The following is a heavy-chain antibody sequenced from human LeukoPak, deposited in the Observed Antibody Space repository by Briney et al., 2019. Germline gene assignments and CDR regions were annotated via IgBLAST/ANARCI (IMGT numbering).Heavy chain of an antibody. V-gene: IGHV1-69*05. Sequence: GASVKVSCKASGGTFSSYAISWVRQAPGQGLEWMGGIIPIFGTANYAQKFQGRVTITTDESTSTAYMELSSLRSEDTAVYYCARGGGEYSSSSPFDYWGQGTLVTVSS. J-gene: IGHJ4*02. D-gene: IGHD6-6*01. CDR1: GGTFSSYA. CDR3: ARGGGEYSSSSPFDY. CDR2: IIPIFGTA.